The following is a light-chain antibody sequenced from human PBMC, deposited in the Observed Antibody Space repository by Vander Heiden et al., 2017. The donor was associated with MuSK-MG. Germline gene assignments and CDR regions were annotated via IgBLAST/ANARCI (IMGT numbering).Light chain of an antibody. J-gene: IGKJ1*01. CDR1: QNINNY. Sequence: ETVVTQSPPTLSFSPGERATLSCRASQNINNYLAWYQQNPGQAPRLLIFDASNRATGIPTRFSGSAYRTDFILTISSLVPDDFAVNFCQQRSLGPPGETFGQGSKVEMK. CDR3: QQRSLGPPGET. V-gene: IGKV3-11*01. CDR2: DAS.